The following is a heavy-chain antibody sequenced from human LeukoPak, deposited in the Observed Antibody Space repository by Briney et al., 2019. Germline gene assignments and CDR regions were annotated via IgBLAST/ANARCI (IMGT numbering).Heavy chain of an antibody. D-gene: IGHD6-25*01. Sequence: SETLSLTCAVYGGSFGGYYWSWIRQPPGKRLEWIGEINQSGGTNYNPSLRSRVSISVDTSKNQFSLKLSSMTAADTAVYFCATIQRDHAFDIWGQGTMVTVSS. CDR2: INQSGGT. CDR3: ATIQRDHAFDI. V-gene: IGHV4-34*01. J-gene: IGHJ3*02. CDR1: GGSFGGYY.